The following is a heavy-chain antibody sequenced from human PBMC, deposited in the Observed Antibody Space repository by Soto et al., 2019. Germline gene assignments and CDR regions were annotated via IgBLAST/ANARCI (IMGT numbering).Heavy chain of an antibody. Sequence: ASVKVSCKASGYTFTSYGISWVRQAPGQGLEWMGWISAYNGNTNYAQKLQGRVTMTTDTSTSTAYVELRSLRSDDTAVYYCARKEAPNYDFWSGYYPYWGQGTLVTVSS. CDR3: ARKEAPNYDFWSGYYPY. CDR2: ISAYNGNT. J-gene: IGHJ4*02. CDR1: GYTFTSYG. D-gene: IGHD3-3*01. V-gene: IGHV1-18*04.